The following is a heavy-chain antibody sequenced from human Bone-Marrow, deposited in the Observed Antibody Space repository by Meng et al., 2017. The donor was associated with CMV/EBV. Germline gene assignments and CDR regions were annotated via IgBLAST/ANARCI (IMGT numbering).Heavy chain of an antibody. CDR3: VHTNHYYGLNYFHT. CDR2: IYWDDDK. D-gene: IGHD3-10*01. J-gene: IGHJ5*02. Sequence: QITLKESGPPLVKPTHPLTLTCPFSGFSLSTRGVGVGWIRQPPRRAPEWLALIYWDDDKRYNPSLESRLIITKDTSKNQVVFTMTNMDPVDTATYFCVHTNHYYGLNYFHTWGQGTLVTVYS. CDR1: GFSLSTRGVG. V-gene: IGHV2-5*02.